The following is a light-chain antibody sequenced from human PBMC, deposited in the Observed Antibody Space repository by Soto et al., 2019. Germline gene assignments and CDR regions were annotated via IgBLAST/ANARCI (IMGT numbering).Light chain of an antibody. CDR1: SSDVGGYNY. CDR2: DVS. CDR3: SSYTSSSTWV. V-gene: IGLV2-14*01. J-gene: IGLJ3*02. Sequence: QSALTQPASVSGSPGQSITISCTGTSSDVGGYNYVSWYQQHPGKAPKLMIYDVSNRPSGVSNRFSVSKSGNTASLTSSGLQAEDEADYYCSSYTSSSTWVFGGGTKLTVL.